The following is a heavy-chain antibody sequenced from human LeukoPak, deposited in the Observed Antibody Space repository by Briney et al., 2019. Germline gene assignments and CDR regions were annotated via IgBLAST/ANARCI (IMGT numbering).Heavy chain of an antibody. V-gene: IGHV3-11*04. CDR2: ISSSGSTI. Sequence: GGSLRLSCAASGFTFSDYYMSWIRQAPGKGLEWVSYISSSGSTIYYADSVKGRFTISRDNAKNSLYLQMNRLRAEDTAVYYCARDRDTAMVQPEDDYWGQGTLVTVSS. CDR3: ARDRDTAMVQPEDDY. J-gene: IGHJ4*02. D-gene: IGHD5-18*01. CDR1: GFTFSDYY.